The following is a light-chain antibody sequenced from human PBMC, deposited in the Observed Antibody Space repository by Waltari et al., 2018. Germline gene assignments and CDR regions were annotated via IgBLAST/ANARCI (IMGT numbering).Light chain of an antibody. Sequence: EIVLQPSPGTLSLSPGERATLACRASQSVGRSLAWYQQKPGQAPRLLIYDASRRATGIPDRFSGSGSGTDFSLTISRLEPEDFAVYYCQHYVRLPATFGQGTKVEI. CDR3: QHYVRLPAT. J-gene: IGKJ1*01. V-gene: IGKV3-20*01. CDR2: DAS. CDR1: QSVGRS.